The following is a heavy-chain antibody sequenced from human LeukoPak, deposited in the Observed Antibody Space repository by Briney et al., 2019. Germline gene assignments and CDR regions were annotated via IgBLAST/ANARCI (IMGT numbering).Heavy chain of an antibody. CDR2: IYYSGGT. V-gene: IGHV4-59*08. CDR1: GGSISSYY. Sequence: SETLSLTCTVSGGSISSYYWSWIRQPPGKGLEWIGYIYYSGGTNYNPSLKSRVTISVDTSKNQFSLKLSSVTAADTAVYYCATLDEADYWGQGTLVTVSS. D-gene: IGHD1-1*01. J-gene: IGHJ4*02. CDR3: ATLDEADY.